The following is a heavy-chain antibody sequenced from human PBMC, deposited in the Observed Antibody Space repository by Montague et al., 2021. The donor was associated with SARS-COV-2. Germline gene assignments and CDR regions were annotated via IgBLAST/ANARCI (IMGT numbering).Heavy chain of an antibody. CDR1: GGSISSYY. CDR2: IYYSGST. Sequence: SETLSFTCTVSGGSISSYYWSWIRQPPGKGLEWIGYIYYSGSTNYNPSLKSRVTISVDKSKNQFSLKLSSVTAADTAVYYCARRYCSSTSCPNWFDPWGQGTLVTVSS. J-gene: IGHJ5*02. CDR3: ARRYCSSTSCPNWFDP. V-gene: IGHV4-59*12. D-gene: IGHD2-2*01.